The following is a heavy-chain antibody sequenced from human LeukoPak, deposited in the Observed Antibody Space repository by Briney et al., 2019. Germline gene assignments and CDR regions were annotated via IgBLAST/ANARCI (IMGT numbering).Heavy chain of an antibody. Sequence: PSETLSLTCTVSGGSIIGNYLSWIRQPPGKGLEWIGSIYYSGSTNYNPSLKSRVTISVETSKNQFSLKLSSVTAADTAVYYCARYANSPYYYYAMDVWGQGTTVTVSS. V-gene: IGHV4-59*12. CDR3: ARYANSPYYYYAMDV. CDR2: IYYSGST. CDR1: GGSIIGNY. J-gene: IGHJ6*02. D-gene: IGHD4/OR15-4a*01.